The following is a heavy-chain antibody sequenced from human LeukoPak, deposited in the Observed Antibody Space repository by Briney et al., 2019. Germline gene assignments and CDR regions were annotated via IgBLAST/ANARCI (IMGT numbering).Heavy chain of an antibody. V-gene: IGHV3-30*04. Sequence: GGSLRLSCAASGFIFSPYTMHWVRQAPGKGLEWVALISYDGTDKYYADSVKGRFTISRDNSKNTLYLQTNSLRTEDTAVYYCARGSIDWQAVAIDCWGQGTLVTVSS. CDR1: GFIFSPYT. CDR3: ARGSIDWQAVAIDC. CDR2: ISYDGTDK. D-gene: IGHD2-21*01. J-gene: IGHJ4*02.